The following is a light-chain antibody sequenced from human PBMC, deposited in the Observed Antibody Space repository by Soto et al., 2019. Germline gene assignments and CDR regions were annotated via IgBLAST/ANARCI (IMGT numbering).Light chain of an antibody. J-gene: IGLJ3*02. CDR3: QVWDSSSDHVV. CDR2: YDS. Sequence: SSELTQPPSVSVAPGQTARITCGGNNIGSKSVHWYQQRPGQAPVLVIFYDSERPSGIPERFSGSNPGNTATLTISRVEAGDEADYYCQVWDSSSDHVVFGGGTKLTVL. CDR1: NIGSKS. V-gene: IGLV3-21*04.